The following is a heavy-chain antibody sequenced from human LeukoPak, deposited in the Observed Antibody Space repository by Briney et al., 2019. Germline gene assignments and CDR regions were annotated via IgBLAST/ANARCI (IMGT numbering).Heavy chain of an antibody. Sequence: GGSLRLSCAASGFTFSSYAMSWVRQAPGKGLVWVSRINSDGSSTSYADSVKGRFTISRDNAKNTLYLQMNSLRAEDTAVYYCARDGSLYGDLDYWGQGTLVTVSS. J-gene: IGHJ4*02. CDR2: INSDGSST. V-gene: IGHV3-74*01. D-gene: IGHD4-17*01. CDR1: GFTFSSYA. CDR3: ARDGSLYGDLDY.